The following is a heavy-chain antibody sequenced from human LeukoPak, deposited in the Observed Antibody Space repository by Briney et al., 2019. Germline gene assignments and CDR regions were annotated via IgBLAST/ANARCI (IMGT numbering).Heavy chain of an antibody. V-gene: IGHV3-23*01. D-gene: IGHD3-9*01. Sequence: GGSLRLSCAASGYTFSSYAMNWVRQAPRKGLEWVAGISSGDRTFHAESMKGRFTISRDKSKDTLYLQMNSMRAEDTALYYCAKVATASPYFHWFDNWGQGTQVIVSS. J-gene: IGHJ4*02. CDR1: GYTFSSYA. CDR2: ISSGDRT. CDR3: AKVATASPYFHWFDN.